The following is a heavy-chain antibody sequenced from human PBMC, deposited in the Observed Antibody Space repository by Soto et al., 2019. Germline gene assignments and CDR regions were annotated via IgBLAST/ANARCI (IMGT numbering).Heavy chain of an antibody. J-gene: IGHJ6*02. CDR1: GDSVSSNSAA. Sequence: SQTLSLTCAISGDSVSSNSAAWNWIRQSPSRGLEWLGRTYYRSKWYNDYAVSVKSRITINPDTSKNQFSLQLNSVTPEDTAVYYCARDIAATIPAYYYYGMDVWGQGTTVTVS. V-gene: IGHV6-1*01. CDR2: TYYRSKWYN. D-gene: IGHD5-12*01. CDR3: ARDIAATIPAYYYYGMDV.